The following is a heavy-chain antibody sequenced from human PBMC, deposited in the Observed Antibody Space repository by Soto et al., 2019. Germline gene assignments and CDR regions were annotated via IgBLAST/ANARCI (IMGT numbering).Heavy chain of an antibody. V-gene: IGHV1-18*01. CDR3: ARDADSSGYYFGDYFDY. Sequence: ASVKVSCKASGYTFTSYGISWVRQAPGQGFEWMGWISAYNGNTKYAQKLQGRVTMTTDTSTSTAYMELRSLRSDDTAVYYCARDADSSGYYFGDYFDYWGQGTLVTVSS. J-gene: IGHJ4*02. D-gene: IGHD3-22*01. CDR2: ISAYNGNT. CDR1: GYTFTSYG.